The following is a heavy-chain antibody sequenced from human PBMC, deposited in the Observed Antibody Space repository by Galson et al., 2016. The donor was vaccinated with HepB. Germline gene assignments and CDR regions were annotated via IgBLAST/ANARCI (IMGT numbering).Heavy chain of an antibody. J-gene: IGHJ4*02. Sequence: SLRLSCAASGYTFSNYGMHWVRQAPGKGLEWVAVISYDGSHKYYAHSVKGRFTISRDNSKDTLYLQMDGLRADDTAVYYCAKEANYYDNSGYYPDYWGQGILVTVSS. V-gene: IGHV3-30*18. CDR3: AKEANYYDNSGYYPDY. CDR1: GYTFSNYG. CDR2: ISYDGSHK. D-gene: IGHD3-22*01.